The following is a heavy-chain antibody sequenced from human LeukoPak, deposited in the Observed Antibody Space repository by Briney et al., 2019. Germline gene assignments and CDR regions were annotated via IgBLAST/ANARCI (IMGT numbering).Heavy chain of an antibody. CDR1: GFTFSSYS. J-gene: IGHJ4*02. D-gene: IGHD3-22*01. CDR2: ISSSSSYI. V-gene: IGHV3-21*01. Sequence: PGGFLRLSCAASGFTFSSYSMNWVRRAPGKGLEWVSSISSSSSYIYYADSVKGRFTISRDNAKNSLYLQMNSLRAEDTAVYYCARAAPTRTLIGSGADYWGQGIQVTVSS. CDR3: ARAAPTRTLIGSGADY.